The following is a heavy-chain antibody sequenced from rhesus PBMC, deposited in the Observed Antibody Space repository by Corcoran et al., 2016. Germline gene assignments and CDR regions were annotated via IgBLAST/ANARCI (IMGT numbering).Heavy chain of an antibody. CDR2: SSGSGVST. V-gene: IGHV4-173*01. Sequence: QLQLQESGPGLGKPSETLSLTCAVSGGSISSNYWSWIRQPPGKGLEWIGRSSGSGVSTDHNPSLKSRVTTSTATSKNQFSLKLSSVPAADTAVYYCARNIVVVFTALDYRGQGVLVTVSS. D-gene: IGHD2-27*01. J-gene: IGHJ4*01. CDR1: GGSISSNY. CDR3: ARNIVVVFTALDY.